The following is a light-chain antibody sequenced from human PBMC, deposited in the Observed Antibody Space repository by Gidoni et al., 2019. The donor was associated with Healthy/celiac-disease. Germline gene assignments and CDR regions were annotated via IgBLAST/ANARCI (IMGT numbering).Light chain of an antibody. CDR3: QQYGSSPRA. J-gene: IGKJ1*01. CDR2: GAS. CDR1: QSVSSSY. Sequence: EIVLTQSPGTLSWSPGERATLSCRASQSVSSSYLAWYQQTPGQAPRLLIYGASSMATGIPDRFSCSGSGTDFTLTISRLEPEDFAVYYCQQYGSSPRAFGQGTKVEIK. V-gene: IGKV3-20*01.